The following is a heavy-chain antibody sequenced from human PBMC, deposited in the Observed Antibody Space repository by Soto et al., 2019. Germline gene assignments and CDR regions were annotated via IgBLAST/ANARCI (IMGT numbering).Heavy chain of an antibody. J-gene: IGHJ4*02. CDR1: GFTVSKYW. CDR3: AGGGGNFDQ. CDR2: MNQDGSDK. Sequence: EVQLVESGGGLVQPGGSLRLTCAASGFTVSKYWMSWVRQTSGKGLEWVANMNQDGSDKNYVDSVKGRFTISRDTAQNALYLQMNSLRADDTAVYYCAGGGGNFDQWGQGTLVTVSS. V-gene: IGHV3-7*04. D-gene: IGHD3-16*01.